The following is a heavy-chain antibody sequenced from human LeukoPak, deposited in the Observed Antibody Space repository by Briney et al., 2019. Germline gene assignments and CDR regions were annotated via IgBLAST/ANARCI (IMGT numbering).Heavy chain of an antibody. V-gene: IGHV3-21*01. CDR1: GLTFSSFS. J-gene: IGHJ4*02. CDR3: AKVGATTNDY. CDR2: ISSSSTYI. D-gene: IGHD1-26*01. Sequence: PGGSLRLSCEASGLTFSSFSMNWVRKAPGKGLEWVSFISSSSTYIYYADSVKGRFTISRDNSKNTLYLQMNSLRAEDTAVYYCAKVGATTNDYWGQGTLVTVSS.